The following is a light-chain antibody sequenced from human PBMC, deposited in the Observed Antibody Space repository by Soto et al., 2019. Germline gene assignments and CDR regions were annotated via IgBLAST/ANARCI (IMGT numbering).Light chain of an antibody. Sequence: DIQMTQSPSTLSASVGDRVTITCRASQSLGSWLAWYQQKPGKAPKLLIFDASSLQRGVPSRFTGSGSGTEFTLTITNLQPDDFATYYCQQYDTFPTFGQGTKVEIK. J-gene: IGKJ1*01. V-gene: IGKV1-5*01. CDR2: DAS. CDR1: QSLGSW. CDR3: QQYDTFPT.